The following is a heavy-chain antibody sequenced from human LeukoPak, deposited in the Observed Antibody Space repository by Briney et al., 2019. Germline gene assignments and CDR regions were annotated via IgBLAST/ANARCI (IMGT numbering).Heavy chain of an antibody. V-gene: IGHV4-59*08. Sequence: SESLSLTCTVSAVSINIHSWSCIRQSPGKGVGWIAYGHYSGKTNYNPTLKSRVTISVDTSKNQFSLKLTSVSAADTAMYYCARHGTGTGYPLDYWGLGTLVTVSS. CDR1: AVSINIHS. J-gene: IGHJ4*02. D-gene: IGHD3/OR15-3a*01. CDR3: ARHGTGTGYPLDY. CDR2: GHYSGKT.